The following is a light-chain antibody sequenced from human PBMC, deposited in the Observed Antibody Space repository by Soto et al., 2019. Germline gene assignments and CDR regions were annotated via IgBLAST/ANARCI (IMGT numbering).Light chain of an antibody. V-gene: IGKV1-5*03. J-gene: IGKJ1*01. CDR2: KAS. Sequence: DIQMTQSPSTLSASVGDRVTITCRASQSITSWLAWYQQKPGKAPNLLIYKASSLESGLPSRFSGSGSGTEFTLTISSLQPDDFATYYCQQYASSPWTFGQGTKVEIK. CDR3: QQYASSPWT. CDR1: QSITSW.